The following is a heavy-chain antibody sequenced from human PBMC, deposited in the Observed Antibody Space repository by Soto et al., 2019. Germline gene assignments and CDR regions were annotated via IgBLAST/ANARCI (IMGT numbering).Heavy chain of an antibody. CDR1: VFSFGSYA. D-gene: IGHD3-10*01. Sequence: WSLRLSCVASVFSFGSYALTWVRQAPGKGLEWVSTISGSDGKTFYADAVKGRSSISRDISQSTLYLQMNSLRADDTAIYYCARRSHLDYWGQGIRVTVSS. CDR3: ARRSHLDY. CDR2: ISGSDGKT. J-gene: IGHJ4*02. V-gene: IGHV3-23*01.